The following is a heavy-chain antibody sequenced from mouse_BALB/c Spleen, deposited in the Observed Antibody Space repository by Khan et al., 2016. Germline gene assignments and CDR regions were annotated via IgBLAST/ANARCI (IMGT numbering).Heavy chain of an antibody. V-gene: IGHV3-2*02. CDR1: GYSITSDYA. J-gene: IGHJ1*01. Sequence: EVKLEESGPGLVKPSQSLSLTCTVTGYSITSDYAWNWIRQFPGNKLEWMGYISYSGSTSYNPSLKSRISITRDTSKNQFFLQLNSVTTEDTATYYCARGGGNYRYFDVWGAGTTVTVSS. CDR2: ISYSGST. CDR3: ARGGGNYRYFDV. D-gene: IGHD1-1*02.